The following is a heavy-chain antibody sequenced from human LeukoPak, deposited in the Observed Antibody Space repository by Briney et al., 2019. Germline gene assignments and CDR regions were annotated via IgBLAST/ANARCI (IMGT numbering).Heavy chain of an antibody. D-gene: IGHD2-2*01. CDR3: ATSRGYCSSTSCRDDYYFDY. V-gene: IGHV1-2*02. CDR2: INPNSGGT. Sequence: SVKVSCKASGYTFTGYYMHWVRQAPGQGLEWMGWINPNSGGTNYAQKFQGRVTMTRDTSISTAYMELSRLRSDDTAVYYCATSRGYCSSTSCRDDYYFDYWGQGTLVTVSS. CDR1: GYTFTGYY. J-gene: IGHJ4*02.